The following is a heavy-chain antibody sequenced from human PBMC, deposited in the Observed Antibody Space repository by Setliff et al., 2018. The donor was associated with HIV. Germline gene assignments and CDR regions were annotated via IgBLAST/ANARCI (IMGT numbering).Heavy chain of an antibody. V-gene: IGHV1-2*02. Sequence: ASVKVSCKASGYTFTDYYIHWVRQAPGQGLEWMGWINPDSGGTNYAQKFQGRVTMARVTSLSTAYMELSRLRSDDTAVYYCARRVAAAGRGYFDLWGQGTLVTVSS. D-gene: IGHD6-13*01. CDR1: GYTFTDYY. CDR2: INPDSGGT. J-gene: IGHJ4*02. CDR3: ARRVAAAGRGYFDL.